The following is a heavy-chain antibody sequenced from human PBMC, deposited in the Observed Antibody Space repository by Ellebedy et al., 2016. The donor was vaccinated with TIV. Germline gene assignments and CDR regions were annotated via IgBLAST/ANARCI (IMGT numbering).Heavy chain of an antibody. D-gene: IGHD6-13*01. CDR2: ISSSSSTI. CDR3: AREDTSSWYVPVYQYYGMDA. J-gene: IGHJ6*02. V-gene: IGHV3-48*01. CDR1: GFTFSSYS. Sequence: GESLKISCAASGFTFSSYSMNWVRQAPGKGLEWVSYISSSSSTIYYADSVKGRFTISRDNPKNTLYLQMNSLRAEDTAVYYCAREDTSSWYVPVYQYYGMDAWGQGTTVTVSS.